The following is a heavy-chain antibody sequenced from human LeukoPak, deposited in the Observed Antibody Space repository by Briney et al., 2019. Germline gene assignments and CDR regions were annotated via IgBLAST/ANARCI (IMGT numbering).Heavy chain of an antibody. D-gene: IGHD5-24*01. Sequence: PSETLSLTCTVSGGSISSYYWSWIRRSPGKGLEWIGYIFYSGNTNYNPSLKSRVTISVDTSKNQFSLKLSSVTAADTVVYYCARVGYNSAFDIWGQGTMVTVSS. J-gene: IGHJ3*02. V-gene: IGHV4-59*01. CDR2: IFYSGNT. CDR3: ARVGYNSAFDI. CDR1: GGSISSYY.